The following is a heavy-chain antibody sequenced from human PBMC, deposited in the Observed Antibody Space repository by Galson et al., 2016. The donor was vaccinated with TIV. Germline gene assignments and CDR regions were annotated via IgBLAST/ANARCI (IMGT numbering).Heavy chain of an antibody. D-gene: IGHD6-13*01. CDR1: GFTFSSYW. Sequence: SLRLSCAASGFTFSSYWMHWVRQAPGKGLVWVSRMNIDGTITTYADSVQGRLTISRDNAKNTLYLQMNSLRAEDTGVYFCASQRPAYSSSWYHFDDWGQGTPVTVSS. CDR3: ASQRPAYSSSWYHFDD. CDR2: MNIDGTIT. V-gene: IGHV3-74*01. J-gene: IGHJ4*02.